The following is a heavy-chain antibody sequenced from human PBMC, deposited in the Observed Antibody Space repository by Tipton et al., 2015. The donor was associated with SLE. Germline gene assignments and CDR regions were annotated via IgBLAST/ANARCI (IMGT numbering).Heavy chain of an antibody. V-gene: IGHV3-33*01. D-gene: IGHD1-26*01. CDR3: TRGRDFGSGSYDAFDL. Sequence: SLRLSCAASGFTFSTYGIHWVRQAPGKGLEWVTFISFDGYNKYSADSVKGRFIISRDNSKNTSFLQMNSLRAEDTAVYYCTRGRDFGSGSYDAFDLWGQGTMVTVSS. CDR2: ISFDGYNK. CDR1: GFTFSTYG. J-gene: IGHJ3*01.